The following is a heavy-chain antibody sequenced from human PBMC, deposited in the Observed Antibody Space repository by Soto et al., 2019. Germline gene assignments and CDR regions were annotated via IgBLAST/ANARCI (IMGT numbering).Heavy chain of an antibody. CDR3: AKGGNIAXAGTYFDY. V-gene: IGHV3-23*01. Sequence: GGSLRLSCAASGFTFSSYAMSWVRQAPGKGLEWVSAISGSGGSTYYADSVKGRFTISRDNSKNTLYLQMNSLRAEDTAVYYCAKGGNIAXAGTYFDYWCQGTLVTVSS. CDR1: GFTFSSYA. CDR2: ISGSGGST. D-gene: IGHD6-19*01. J-gene: IGHJ4*02.